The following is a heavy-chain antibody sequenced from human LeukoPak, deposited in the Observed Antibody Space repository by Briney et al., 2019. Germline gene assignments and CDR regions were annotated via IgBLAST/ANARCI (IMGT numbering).Heavy chain of an antibody. Sequence: PSETLSLTCTVSGGSISSGDYYWSWIRQPPRKGPEWIGYIYYSGSTYYNPSLKSRVTISVDTSKNQFSLELSSVTAADTAVFYCDRKTAYDILTGYFIYYFDYWGQGTLVTVSS. D-gene: IGHD3-9*01. V-gene: IGHV4-30-4*01. J-gene: IGHJ4*02. CDR2: IYYSGST. CDR3: DRKTAYDILTGYFIYYFDY. CDR1: GGSISSGDYY.